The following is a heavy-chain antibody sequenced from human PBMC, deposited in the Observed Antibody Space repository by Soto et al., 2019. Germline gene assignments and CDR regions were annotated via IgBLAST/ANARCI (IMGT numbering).Heavy chain of an antibody. CDR2: IYWDDDK. D-gene: IGHD2-15*01. V-gene: IGHV2-5*02. J-gene: IGHJ5*01. CDR3: AHAILYCTGGSCSTWFDS. Sequence: QITLKESGPTLVKPTQTLTLTCTFSGFSLSTHGVGVGWIRQPAGKALEWLALIYWDDDKRYSASLNSRLTTSKXXSKNQVVLTMTNVDPVDTATYYCAHAILYCTGGSCSTWFDSWGPGTLVTVSS. CDR1: GFSLSTHGVG.